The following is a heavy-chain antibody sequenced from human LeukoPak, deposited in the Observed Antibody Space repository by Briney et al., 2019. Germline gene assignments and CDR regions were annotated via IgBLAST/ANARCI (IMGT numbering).Heavy chain of an antibody. CDR3: ARGTMMVGP. Sequence: SETLSLTCTVSGGSISHYYWSWIRQPPGKGLEYIGYIYYSGTTTYNPSLKSRATISVDTSKNQFSLKLSSVTAADTAVYYCARGTMMVGPWGQGTLVTVSS. D-gene: IGHD3-22*01. J-gene: IGHJ5*02. CDR2: IYYSGTT. CDR1: GGSISHYY. V-gene: IGHV4-59*01.